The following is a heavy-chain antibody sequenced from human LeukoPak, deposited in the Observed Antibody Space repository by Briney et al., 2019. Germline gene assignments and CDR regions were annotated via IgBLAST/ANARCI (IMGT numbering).Heavy chain of an antibody. D-gene: IGHD2-15*01. Sequence: PGGSLRLSCAASGFTVSSNYMSRVRQAPGKGLEWVSVIYSGGSTYYADSVKGRFTISRDNSKNTLYLQMNSLRAEDTAVYYCATVVPRGYFDYWGQGTLVTVSS. CDR1: GFTVSSNY. CDR2: IYSGGST. V-gene: IGHV3-53*01. CDR3: ATVVPRGYFDY. J-gene: IGHJ4*02.